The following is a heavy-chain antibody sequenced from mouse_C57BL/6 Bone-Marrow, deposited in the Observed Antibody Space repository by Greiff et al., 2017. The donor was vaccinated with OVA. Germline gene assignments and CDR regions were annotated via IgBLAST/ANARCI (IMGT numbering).Heavy chain of an antibody. J-gene: IGHJ2*01. Sequence: EVQLQQSGAELVKPGASVKLSCTASGFNIKDYYMHWVKQRTEQGLEWIGRFDPEDGETKYAPKVQGKATITADTASNTAYLQLSSLTSEDTAVYYCASRYHGSSFYFDYWGQGTTLTVSS. V-gene: IGHV14-2*01. CDR2: FDPEDGET. D-gene: IGHD1-1*01. CDR3: ASRYHGSSFYFDY. CDR1: GFNIKDYY.